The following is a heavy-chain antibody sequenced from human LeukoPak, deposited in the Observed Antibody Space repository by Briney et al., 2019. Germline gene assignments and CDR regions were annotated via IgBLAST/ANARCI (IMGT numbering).Heavy chain of an antibody. CDR3: ARDHLRLGRGPNYFDY. Sequence: SETLSLTCTVSGYSISSGYYWGWIRQPPGKGLEWIGSIYHSGSTYYNPSLKSRVTISVDTSKNQFSLKLSSVTAADTAVYYCARDHLRLGRGPNYFDYWGQGTLVTVSS. CDR1: GYSISSGYY. J-gene: IGHJ4*02. D-gene: IGHD7-27*01. V-gene: IGHV4-38-2*02. CDR2: IYHSGST.